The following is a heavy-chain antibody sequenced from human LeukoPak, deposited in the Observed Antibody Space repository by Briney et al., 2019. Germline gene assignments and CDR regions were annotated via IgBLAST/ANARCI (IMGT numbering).Heavy chain of an antibody. CDR3: AKDVYYYDSSAYSSLDY. D-gene: IGHD3-22*01. V-gene: IGHV3-30*04. CDR1: GFTFSSYA. Sequence: GGSLRLSCAASGFTFSSYAMHWVRQAPGKGLEWVAVISYDGSNKYYADSVKGRFTISRDNSRNTLYLQMNSLRAEDTAVYSCAKDVYYYDSSAYSSLDYWGQGTLVTVSS. J-gene: IGHJ4*02. CDR2: ISYDGSNK.